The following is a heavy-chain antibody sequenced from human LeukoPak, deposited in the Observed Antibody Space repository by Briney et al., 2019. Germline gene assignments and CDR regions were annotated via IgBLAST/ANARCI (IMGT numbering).Heavy chain of an antibody. CDR3: AREGFGELLGWFDP. V-gene: IGHV4-31*03. D-gene: IGHD3-10*01. J-gene: IGHJ5*02. CDR2: IYYSGST. CDR1: GGSISSGGYY. Sequence: PSETLSLTCTVSGGSISSGGYYWSWIRQHPGKGLEWIGYIYYSGSTYYNPSLKSRVTISVDTSKNQFSLKLSSVTAADTAVYYCAREGFGELLGWFDPWGQGTLVTVSS.